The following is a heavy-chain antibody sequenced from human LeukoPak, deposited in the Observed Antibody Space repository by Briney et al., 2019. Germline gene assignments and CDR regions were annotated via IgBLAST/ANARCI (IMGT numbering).Heavy chain of an antibody. CDR2: IIPILGIA. CDR1: GGTFSSYA. J-gene: IGHJ4*02. D-gene: IGHD3-16*01. CDR3: ARSPAVGGGPSFDY. Sequence: SVKVSCKASGGTFSSYAISWVRQAPGQGREWMGRIIPILGIANYAQKFQGRVTITADKSTSTAYMELSSLRSEDTAVYYCARSPAVGGGPSFDYWGQGTLVTVSS. V-gene: IGHV1-69*04.